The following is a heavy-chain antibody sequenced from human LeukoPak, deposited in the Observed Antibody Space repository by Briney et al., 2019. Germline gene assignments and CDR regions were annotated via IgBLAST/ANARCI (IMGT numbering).Heavy chain of an antibody. CDR1: GFTFSSYG. CDR2: ISYDGSNK. V-gene: IGHV3-30*18. CDR3: AKLDYYYGSGSYYIFPRYYFDY. Sequence: GGSLRLSCAASGFTFSSYGVHWVRQAPGKGLEWVAVISYDGSNKYYADSVKGRFTISRDNSKNTLSLQMNSLRAEDTAVYYCAKLDYYYGSGSYYIFPRYYFDYWGQGTLVTVSS. D-gene: IGHD3-10*01. J-gene: IGHJ4*02.